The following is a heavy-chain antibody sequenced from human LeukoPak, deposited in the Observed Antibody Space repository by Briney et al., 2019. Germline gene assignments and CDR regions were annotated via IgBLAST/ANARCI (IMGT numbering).Heavy chain of an antibody. CDR3: ARGYTSSLRYFDH. CDR1: GGSISSYY. CDR2: IYFSGST. D-gene: IGHD6-13*01. J-gene: IGHJ4*02. Sequence: SETLSLTCTVSGGSISSYYWSWIRQHPVKGLEWIGYIYFSGSTYYNPSLKSRVTISVDTSKNQFSLNLSSVTAADTAVYYCARGYTSSLRYFDHWGQGTLVTVSS. V-gene: IGHV4-59*06.